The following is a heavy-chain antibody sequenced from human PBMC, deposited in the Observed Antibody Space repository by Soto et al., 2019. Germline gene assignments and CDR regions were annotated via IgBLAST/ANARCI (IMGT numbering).Heavy chain of an antibody. CDR2: IKFDGSEK. CDR3: VKDGGYCSSATCYSPRNHYFDA. Sequence: XESLRLSCAASGFDFSVYWMSWVRQAPGKGPEWVANIKFDGSEKQYVDSVKGRFTISRDNARNSVFLQMNSLRAGETAVYYCVKDGGYCSSATCYSPRNHYFDAWGQGTLVTVSS. CDR1: GFDFSVYW. V-gene: IGHV3-7*03. D-gene: IGHD2-2*01. J-gene: IGHJ5*02.